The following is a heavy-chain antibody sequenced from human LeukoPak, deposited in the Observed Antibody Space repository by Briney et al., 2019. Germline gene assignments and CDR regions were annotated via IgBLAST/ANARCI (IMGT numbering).Heavy chain of an antibody. CDR1: GGSSSGYY. CDR2: INHSGST. CDR3: ARGRRVWIAAAGTLDY. Sequence: SETLSLTCAVYGGSSSGYYWSWIRQPPGKGLEWIGEINHSGSTNYNPSLKSRVTISVDTSKNQFSLKLSSVTAADTAVYYCARGRRVWIAAAGTLDYWGQGTLVTVSS. D-gene: IGHD6-13*01. V-gene: IGHV4-34*01. J-gene: IGHJ4*02.